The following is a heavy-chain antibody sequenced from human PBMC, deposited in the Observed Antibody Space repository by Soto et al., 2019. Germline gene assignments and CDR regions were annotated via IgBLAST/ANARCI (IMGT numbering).Heavy chain of an antibody. J-gene: IGHJ6*02. CDR3: ARDNARPQLGGNCYYILEA. Sequence: QVQLEQSGAEVKKPGSSVKVSCKASGGTFRTAAISWVRQAPGQGLEWMGGIMPVFRTPDYAQKFQGRVTITADESTTTAYMKLSVLRSNDTAVYYCARDNARPQLGGNCYYILEAWGQGTTITVSS. D-gene: IGHD2-2*01. V-gene: IGHV1-69*12. CDR2: IMPVFRTP. CDR1: GGTFRTAA.